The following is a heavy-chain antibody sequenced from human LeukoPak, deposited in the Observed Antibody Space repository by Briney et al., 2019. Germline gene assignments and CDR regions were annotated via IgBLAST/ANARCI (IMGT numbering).Heavy chain of an antibody. D-gene: IGHD2-15*01. CDR3: AKCCHPYTVVAALDY. J-gene: IGHJ4*02. Sequence: GGSLRLSCAASGFTFSSYAMSWVRQAPGKGLEWVSAISGSGGSTYYADSVKGRFTISRDNSKNTLYLQMNSLRAEDTAVYYCAKCCHPYTVVAALDYWGQGTLVTVSS. CDR2: ISGSGGST. V-gene: IGHV3-23*01. CDR1: GFTFSSYA.